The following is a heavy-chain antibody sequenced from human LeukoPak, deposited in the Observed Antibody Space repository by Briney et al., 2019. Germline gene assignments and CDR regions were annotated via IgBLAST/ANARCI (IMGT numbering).Heavy chain of an antibody. CDR3: ARDPGYYGSGSRGAFDY. J-gene: IGHJ4*02. D-gene: IGHD3-10*01. CDR2: IYTSGSA. Sequence: SETLSLTCTVSGGSISSYYWSWIRQPAGKGLEWIGRIYTSGSANYNPSLKSRVTMSVDTSKNQFSLKLSSVTAADTAVYYCARDPGYYGSGSRGAFDYWGQGTLVTVSS. CDR1: GGSISSYY. V-gene: IGHV4-4*07.